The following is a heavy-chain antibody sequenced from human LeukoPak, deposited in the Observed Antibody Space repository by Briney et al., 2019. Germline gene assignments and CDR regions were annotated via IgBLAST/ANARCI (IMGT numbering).Heavy chain of an antibody. V-gene: IGHV3-48*04. Sequence: GGSLRLSCAASGFTFSTYSMNWVRQAPGKGLEWVSYISSSSSTIYYADSVKGRFTISRDNAKNSLYLQMNSLRAEDTAVSYCARDSYYGSGSSNWYFDLWGRGTLVTVSS. CDR3: ARDSYYGSGSSNWYFDL. CDR1: GFTFSTYS. CDR2: ISSSSSTI. J-gene: IGHJ2*01. D-gene: IGHD3-10*01.